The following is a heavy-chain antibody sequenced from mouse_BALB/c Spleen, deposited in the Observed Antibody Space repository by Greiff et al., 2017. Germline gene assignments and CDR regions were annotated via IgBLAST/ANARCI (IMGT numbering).Heavy chain of an antibody. D-gene: IGHD2-4*01. CDR3: ARNDYDCYAMDY. CDR1: GFSLTSYG. Sequence: VQGVESGPGLVQPSQSLSITCTVSGFSLTSYGVHWVRQSPGKGLEWLGVIWSGGSTDYNAAFISRLSISKDNSKSQVFFKMNSLQANDTAIYYCARNDYDCYAMDYWGQGTSVTVSS. V-gene: IGHV2-2*02. CDR2: IWSGGST. J-gene: IGHJ4*01.